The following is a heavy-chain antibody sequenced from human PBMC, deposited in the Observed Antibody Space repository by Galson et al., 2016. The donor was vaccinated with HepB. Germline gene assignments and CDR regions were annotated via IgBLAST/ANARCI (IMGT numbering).Heavy chain of an antibody. CDR3: ARPRGYSSSWVDAFDI. J-gene: IGHJ3*02. Sequence: SLRLSCAASGFTFSSYVMHWVRQAPGKGLEYVSAISSNGGRTYYANSVKGRFAISRDNSKNTLYLQMGSLRPEDMAVYYCARPRGYSSSWVDAFDIWAKGQWSPSLQ. V-gene: IGHV3-64*01. CDR2: ISSNGGRT. CDR1: GFTFSSYV. D-gene: IGHD6-13*01.